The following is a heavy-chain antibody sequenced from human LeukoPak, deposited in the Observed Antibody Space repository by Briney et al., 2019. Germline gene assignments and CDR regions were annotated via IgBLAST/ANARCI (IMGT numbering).Heavy chain of an antibody. CDR2: IYYSGNP. Sequence: AETLSLTCSVSGDSLSSNTFYWGWIRQPPGKGLEWIGSIYYSGNPYYNPSLKSRVTVSIDMSKNQFSLNLSSVTAADTAVYYCARHASWFNPWGQGTLVTVSS. J-gene: IGHJ5*02. V-gene: IGHV4-39*01. CDR1: GDSLSSNTFY. CDR3: ARHASWFNP.